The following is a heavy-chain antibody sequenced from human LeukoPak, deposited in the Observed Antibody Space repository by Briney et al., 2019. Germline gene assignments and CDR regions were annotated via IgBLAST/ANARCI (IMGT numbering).Heavy chain of an antibody. CDR2: ISSSSSTI. J-gene: IGHJ6*03. V-gene: IGHV3-48*01. D-gene: IGHD3-3*01. Sequence: GGSLRLSCAASGFTFSSYSVNWVRQAPGKGLEWVSYISSSSSTIYYADSVKGRFTISRDNAKNSLYLQMNSLRAEDTAVYYCASVREYYDFWSGYTYYYYMDVWGKGTTVTVSS. CDR1: GFTFSSYS. CDR3: ASVREYYDFWSGYTYYYYMDV.